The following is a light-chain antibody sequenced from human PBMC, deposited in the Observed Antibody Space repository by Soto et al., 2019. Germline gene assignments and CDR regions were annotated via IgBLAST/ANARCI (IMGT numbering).Light chain of an antibody. V-gene: IGLV2-14*03. CDR2: DVS. J-gene: IGLJ2*01. CDR3: SSYTNDDNLV. CDR1: SSDVGTYKY. Sequence: QSVLTQPASVSGSPGQSITISCTGTSSDVGTYKYVSWYQQQPGKAPKLLINDVSNRPSGVSYRFSGSKSGNTASLTISGLQAEDEADYYCSSYTNDDNLVFGGGTKVTVL.